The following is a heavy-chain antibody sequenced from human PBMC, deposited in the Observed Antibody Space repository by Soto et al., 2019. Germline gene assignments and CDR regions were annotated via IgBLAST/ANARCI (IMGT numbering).Heavy chain of an antibody. V-gene: IGHV1-69*13. CDR3: ASNYGDYSYFDY. CDR1: GYTFTSYD. CDR2: IIPIFGTA. Sequence: SVKVSCKASGYTFTSYDFSWVRQAPGQGLEWMGWIIPIFGTANYAQKFQGRVTITADESTSTAYMELSSLRSEDTAVYYCASNYGDYSYFDYWGHGTLVTVSS. D-gene: IGHD4-17*01. J-gene: IGHJ4*01.